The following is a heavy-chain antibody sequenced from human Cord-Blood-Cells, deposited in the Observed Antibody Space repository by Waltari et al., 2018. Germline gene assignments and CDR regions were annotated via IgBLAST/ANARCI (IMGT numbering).Heavy chain of an antibody. D-gene: IGHD2-15*01. V-gene: IGHV1-2*04. Sequence: QVQLVQSGAEVKKPGASVKVSCKASGYTFTGYYMHWVRQAPGQGLECMGWINPTSGRTNYAQKFQGWVTMTRDTSISTAYMELSRLRSDDTAVYYCARSYCSGGSCYQGPSYNWFDPWGQGTLVTVSS. CDR1: GYTFTGYY. CDR3: ARSYCSGGSCYQGPSYNWFDP. J-gene: IGHJ5*02. CDR2: INPTSGRT.